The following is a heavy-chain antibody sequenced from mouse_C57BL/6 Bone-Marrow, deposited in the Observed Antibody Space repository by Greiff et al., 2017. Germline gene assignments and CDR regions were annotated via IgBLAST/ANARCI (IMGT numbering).Heavy chain of an antibody. CDR3: ARHWHYGSSYDWYFDV. CDR1: GFSLTSYG. V-gene: IGHV2-6-1*01. Sequence: VQRVESGPGLVAPSQSLSITCTVSGFSLTSYGVHWVRQPPGKGLEWLVVIWSDGSTTYNSALKSRLSISKDNSKSQVFLKMNSLQTDDTAMYYCARHWHYGSSYDWYFDVWGTGTTVTVSS. CDR2: IWSDGST. J-gene: IGHJ1*03. D-gene: IGHD1-1*01.